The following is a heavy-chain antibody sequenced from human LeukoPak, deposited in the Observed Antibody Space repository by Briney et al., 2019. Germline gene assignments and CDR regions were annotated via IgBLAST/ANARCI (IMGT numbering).Heavy chain of an antibody. D-gene: IGHD2-15*01. CDR2: INPSGGST. CDR3: ARDRCSGGSCYHGYFDY. V-gene: IGHV1-46*01. J-gene: IGHJ4*02. Sequence: VASVKVSCKASGYTFTSYYMHWARQAPGQGLEWMGIINPSGGSTSYAQKFQGRVTMTRDMSTSTVYMELSSLRSEDTAVYYCARDRCSGGSCYHGYFDYWGQGTLVTVSS. CDR1: GYTFTSYY.